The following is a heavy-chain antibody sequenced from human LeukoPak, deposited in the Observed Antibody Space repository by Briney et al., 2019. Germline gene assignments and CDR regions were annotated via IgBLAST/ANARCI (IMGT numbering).Heavy chain of an antibody. CDR1: GGTFSSYA. Sequence: GASVKVSCKASGGTFSSYAISWVRQAPGQGLEWMGILNPSGGSSSYAQKFQGRATLTRATSTSTVYMELSSLRSEDTAVYYCASVYEYGMDVWGQGTTVIVSS. CDR3: ASVYEYGMDV. J-gene: IGHJ6*02. V-gene: IGHV1-46*01. CDR2: LNPSGGSS.